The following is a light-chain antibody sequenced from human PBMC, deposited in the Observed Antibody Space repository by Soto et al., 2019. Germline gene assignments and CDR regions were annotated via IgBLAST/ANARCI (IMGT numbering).Light chain of an antibody. CDR2: GAS. V-gene: IGKV3-15*01. CDR3: QQYNNWPPLT. CDR1: QSVSSN. Sequence: EIVMTQSPANLSVSPGERATLSCRASQSVSSNLAWYQQKPGQAPRLLIYGASTRATGIPARFSGSGSGTEFTLTISSLQSADFAVYYCQQYNNWPPLTFGGGTKVEIK. J-gene: IGKJ4*01.